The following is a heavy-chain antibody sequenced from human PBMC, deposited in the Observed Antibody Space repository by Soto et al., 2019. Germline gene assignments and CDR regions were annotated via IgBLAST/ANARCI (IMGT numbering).Heavy chain of an antibody. Sequence: QVQLQQWGAGLLKPSETLSLTCAVYGGSFSGYYWSWIRQPPGKGLEWIGEINHSGSTNYNPSLKSRVPISVDTSKNQFPLKLSSVTAADTAVYYCARASKDIVVVVAATIHYYYGMDVWGQGTTVTVSS. CDR1: GGSFSGYY. J-gene: IGHJ6*02. V-gene: IGHV4-34*01. CDR3: ARASKDIVVVVAATIHYYYGMDV. CDR2: INHSGST. D-gene: IGHD2-15*01.